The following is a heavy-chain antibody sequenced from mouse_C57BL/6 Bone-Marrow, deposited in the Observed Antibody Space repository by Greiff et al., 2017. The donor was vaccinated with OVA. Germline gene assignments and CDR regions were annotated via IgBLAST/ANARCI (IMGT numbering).Heavy chain of an antibody. D-gene: IGHD2-4*01. J-gene: IGHJ2*01. V-gene: IGHV1-18*01. Sequence: VQLQQSGPELVKPGASVKIPCKASGYTFTDYNMDWVKQSHGKSLEWIGDINPNNGGTIYNQKFKGKATLTVDKSSSTAYMELRSLTSEDTAVYYCARERDDYYYFDYWGQGTTLTVSS. CDR3: ARERDDYYYFDY. CDR1: GYTFTDYN. CDR2: INPNNGGT.